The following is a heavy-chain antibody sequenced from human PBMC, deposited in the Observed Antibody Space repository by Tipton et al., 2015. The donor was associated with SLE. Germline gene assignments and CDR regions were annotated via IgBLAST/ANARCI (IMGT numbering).Heavy chain of an antibody. V-gene: IGHV4-59*11. Sequence: TLSLTCTISGGSISSHYWNWIRQPPGKGLEWIGYIHSSGTTTYNPSLKSRVTISEDMAKNQFSLKMTSVTAADTSGYYCARDGAPDFWSGYPTSGAFDIWGQGTMVTVSS. CDR1: GGSISSHY. D-gene: IGHD3-3*01. J-gene: IGHJ3*02. CDR2: IHSSGTT. CDR3: ARDGAPDFWSGYPTSGAFDI.